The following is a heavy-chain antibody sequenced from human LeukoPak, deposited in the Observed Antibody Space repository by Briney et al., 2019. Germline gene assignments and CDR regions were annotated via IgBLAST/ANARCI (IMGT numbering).Heavy chain of an antibody. D-gene: IGHD3-10*02. CDR3: AELGITMIGGV. CDR1: GFAFSSYA. V-gene: IGHV3-48*03. J-gene: IGHJ6*04. CDR2: ISSSSGSTI. Sequence: GGSLRLSCAASGFAFSSYAMHWVRQAPGKGLEWVSYISSSSGSTIYYADSVKGRFTISRDNAKNSLYLQMNSLGAEDTAVYYCAELGITMIGGVWGKGTTVTISS.